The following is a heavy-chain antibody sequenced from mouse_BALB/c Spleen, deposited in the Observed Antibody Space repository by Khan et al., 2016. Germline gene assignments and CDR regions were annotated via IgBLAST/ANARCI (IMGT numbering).Heavy chain of an antibody. Sequence: EVQRQVSGPGLVKPSQSLSLTCTVTGYSITSGYGWNWIRQFPGNKLEWMGYISYSGSTNYNPSLKSRISITRDTSKNQFVLQLNSVTTEDTATYYCARTARIKYWGQGTTLTVSS. CDR1: GYSITSGYG. J-gene: IGHJ2*01. V-gene: IGHV3-2*02. CDR3: ARTARIKY. D-gene: IGHD1-2*01. CDR2: ISYSGST.